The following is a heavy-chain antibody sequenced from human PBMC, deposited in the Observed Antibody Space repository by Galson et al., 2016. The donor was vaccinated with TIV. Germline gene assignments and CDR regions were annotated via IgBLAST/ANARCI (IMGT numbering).Heavy chain of an antibody. CDR3: ARRGPRGDTDY. CDR2: IDWDDDK. CDR1: GFSLTTSGMC. Sequence: PALVKPTQTLTLTCTFSGFSLTTSGMCVSWIRQPPGRALEWLARIDWDDDKYYSTSLGTRLTISKGTSKNQVVLTMTNMDPVDTATYYCARRGPRGDTDYWGKGTFVTVSS. V-gene: IGHV2-70*11. J-gene: IGHJ4*02.